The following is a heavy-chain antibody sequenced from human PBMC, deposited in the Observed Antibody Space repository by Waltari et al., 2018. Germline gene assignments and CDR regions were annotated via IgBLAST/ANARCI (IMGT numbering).Heavy chain of an antibody. D-gene: IGHD2-2*02. CDR1: GLRRSNYW. Sequence: EVQLVESGGGLVQPGGSRRLSCAASGLRRSNYWMPGVRQAPGKGVEWVANIKQDGSESYYVDSVKGRFTISRDNAKNSLYLQMNSLRAEDTAVYYCASRYCTSARCYTASYLAFDIWGQGTMVTVSS. CDR3: ASRYCTSARCYTASYLAFDI. J-gene: IGHJ3*02. CDR2: IKQDGSES. V-gene: IGHV3-7*02.